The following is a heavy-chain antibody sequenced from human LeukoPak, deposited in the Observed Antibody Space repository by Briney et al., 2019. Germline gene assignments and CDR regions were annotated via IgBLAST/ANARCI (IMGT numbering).Heavy chain of an antibody. CDR3: ASTSPNFGGPCYFDY. Sequence: SETLSLTCSVYGGSFSGYYCSWIRQPPGKGLEWVGGSNHSGSTNYDASLKSRVTLSVDTYKNQFSLKLSSVPAADTAVYYCASTSPNFGGPCYFDYWGQGTLVTVSS. CDR1: GGSFSGYY. D-gene: IGHD3-16*01. CDR2: SNHSGST. V-gene: IGHV4-34*01. J-gene: IGHJ4*02.